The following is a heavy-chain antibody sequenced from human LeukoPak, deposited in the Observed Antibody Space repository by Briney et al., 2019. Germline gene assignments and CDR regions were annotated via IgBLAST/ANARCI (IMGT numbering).Heavy chain of an antibody. CDR3: AKRRGYYDSSEGYFDY. J-gene: IGHJ4*02. CDR2: ISYNGSNK. Sequence: GRSLRLSCAASGFTFSSYGMHWVRQAPGKGLEWVAVISYNGSNKNYADSVKGRFTISRDISKNTLYLQMNSLRAEDTAVYYCAKRRGYYDSSEGYFDYWGQGTLVTVSS. CDR1: GFTFSSYG. V-gene: IGHV3-30*18. D-gene: IGHD3-22*01.